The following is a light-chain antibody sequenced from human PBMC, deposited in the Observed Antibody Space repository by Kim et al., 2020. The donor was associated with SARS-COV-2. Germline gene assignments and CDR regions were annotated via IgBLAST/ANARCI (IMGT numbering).Light chain of an antibody. CDR2: QDS. CDR1: KLGDKY. Sequence: SVSPGQTASITCSGDKLGDKYACWYQQKPGQAPVLVIYQDSKRPSGIPERFSGSNSGNTATLTISGTQAMDEADYYCQAWDSSTAFFGGGTKLTVL. J-gene: IGLJ2*01. V-gene: IGLV3-1*01. CDR3: QAWDSSTAF.